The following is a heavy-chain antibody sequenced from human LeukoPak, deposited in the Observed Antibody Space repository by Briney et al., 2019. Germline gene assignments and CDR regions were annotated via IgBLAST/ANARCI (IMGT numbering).Heavy chain of an antibody. J-gene: IGHJ4*02. CDR2: IKSDGSEK. CDR1: GFTFSGHW. CDR3: ARISRYGLDY. D-gene: IGHD3-16*01. V-gene: IGHV3-7*04. Sequence: GSLRLSCAASGFTFSGHWMSWVRQAPGKGLEWVANIKSDGSEKYYVDSVKGRFTISRDNAKNSLYLQMNSLRPEDTAVYYCARISRYGLDYWGQGTLVTVSS.